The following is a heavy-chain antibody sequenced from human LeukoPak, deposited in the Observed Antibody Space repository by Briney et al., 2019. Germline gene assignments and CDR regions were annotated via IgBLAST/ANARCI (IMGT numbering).Heavy chain of an antibody. CDR2: SRVDFNAI. CDR1: GFTFNSYS. CDR3: VRDHEWAFDY. Sequence: GGSLRLSCAASGFTFNSYSMNWVRQAPGKGLEWISYSRVDFNAITYADSVRGRFTISRDSAENTLYLQMNSLRPDDTAVYFCVRDHEWAFDYWGQGALVTVSS. J-gene: IGHJ4*02. D-gene: IGHD2-8*01. V-gene: IGHV3-48*04.